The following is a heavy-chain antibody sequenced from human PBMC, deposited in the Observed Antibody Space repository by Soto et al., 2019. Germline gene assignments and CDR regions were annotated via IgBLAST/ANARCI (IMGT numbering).Heavy chain of an antibody. D-gene: IGHD2-21*02. CDR3: ARDVGAGTVTAYYYGMDV. J-gene: IGHJ6*02. V-gene: IGHV1-18*01. CDR1: GYTFTTYG. Sequence: GASVKVSCKASGYTFTTYGISWVRQAPGQGLEWMGWINAYNGNTNYAQKLQGRVTMTTDTSTSTAYMELRSLRSDDTAVYYCARDVGAGTVTAYYYGMDVWGQGTTVTVSS. CDR2: INAYNGNT.